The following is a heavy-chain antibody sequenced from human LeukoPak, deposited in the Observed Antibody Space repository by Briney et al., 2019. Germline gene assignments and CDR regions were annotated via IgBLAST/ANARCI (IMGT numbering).Heavy chain of an antibody. CDR2: INPSGGST. D-gene: IGHD5-18*01. V-gene: IGHV1-46*01. Sequence: GASVKVSCKASGYTFTSYYMHWVRQAPGQGLEWMGIINPSGGSTSYAQKFQGRVTMTRDTSTSTVYMELSSLRSEDTAVYYCAIVSRAKYSYGHADYWGQGTLVTVSS. CDR1: GYTFTSYY. CDR3: AIVSRAKYSYGHADY. J-gene: IGHJ4*02.